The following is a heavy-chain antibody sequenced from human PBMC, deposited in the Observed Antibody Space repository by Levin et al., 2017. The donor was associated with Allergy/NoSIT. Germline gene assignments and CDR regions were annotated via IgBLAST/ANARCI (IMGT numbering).Heavy chain of an antibody. CDR2: INPNSGDI. D-gene: IGHD3-9*01. Sequence: ASVKVSCKASGYTFTGYYMHWVRQAPGQGLEWMGRINPNSGDINYAQNFQGRVTMTRDTSISTAYMELSGLRSDDTAVYYCARALRLAYFFAYWCQGTLVRVSS. V-gene: IGHV1-2*06. CDR3: ARALRLAYFFAY. J-gene: IGHJ4*02. CDR1: GYTFTGYY.